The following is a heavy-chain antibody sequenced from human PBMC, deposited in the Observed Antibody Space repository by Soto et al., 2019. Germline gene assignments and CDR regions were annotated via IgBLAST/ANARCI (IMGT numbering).Heavy chain of an antibody. CDR2: ISTSGGST. D-gene: IGHD2-2*02. CDR1: GLTFNNYA. Sequence: GGSLRLSCAASGLTFNNYAMSWVRQVPGKGLEWVSAISTSGGSTYQADSVKGRFTISRDNSKSTLYLQMNSLRAEETAVYYYANDRELSCSSGSCDNLMGGGQGPSVTVSA. CDR3: ANDRELSCSSGSCDNLMG. V-gene: IGHV3-23*01. J-gene: IGHJ4*02.